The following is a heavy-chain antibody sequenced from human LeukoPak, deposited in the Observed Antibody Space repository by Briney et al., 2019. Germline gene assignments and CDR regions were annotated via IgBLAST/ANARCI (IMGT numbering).Heavy chain of an antibody. V-gene: IGHV3-48*02. CDR1: GFTFSSYS. D-gene: IGHD2-21*01. Sequence: GGSLRLSCAASGFTFSSYSMNWVRQAPGKGLEWVSYISSSSSTIYYADSVKGRFTLSRDNAKNSLYLQMNSLRDEDTAVYYCARDDWPSGYDAFDIWGQGTMVTVSS. CDR2: ISSSSSTI. J-gene: IGHJ3*02. CDR3: ARDDWPSGYDAFDI.